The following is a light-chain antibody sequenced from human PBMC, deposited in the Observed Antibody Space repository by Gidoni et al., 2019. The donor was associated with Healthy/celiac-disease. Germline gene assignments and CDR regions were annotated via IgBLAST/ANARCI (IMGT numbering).Light chain of an antibody. CDR3: QQSYSTPPRT. CDR1: QSISSY. Sequence: DIQMTQSPSSLSASVGDRVTITCRESQSISSYLNWYPQKPGKAPKLLIYAASSLQSGVPSRFSDSGSGTDFTLTISSLQPEDFATYYCQQSYSTPPRTFXXXTKVEIK. V-gene: IGKV1-39*01. J-gene: IGKJ1*01. CDR2: AAS.